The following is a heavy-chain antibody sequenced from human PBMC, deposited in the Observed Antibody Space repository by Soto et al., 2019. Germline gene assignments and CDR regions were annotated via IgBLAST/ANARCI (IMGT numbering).Heavy chain of an antibody. CDR2: IHGNSGDT. V-gene: IGHV1-8*01. CDR3: ARGEYVAWN. D-gene: IGHD5-12*01. CDR1: GYSFSTND. Sequence: GASVKVSCKASGYSFSTNDINWVRQATGQGLEWMGWIHGNSGDTVYAQKFQGRVTMTRDISINTAYMELTNLKVDDTAVYYCARGEYVAWNWGQGTRVTVSS. J-gene: IGHJ4*03.